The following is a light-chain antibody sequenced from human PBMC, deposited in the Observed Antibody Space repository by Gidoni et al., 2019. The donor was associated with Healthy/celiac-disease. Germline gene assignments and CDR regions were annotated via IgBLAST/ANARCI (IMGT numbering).Light chain of an antibody. V-gene: IGKV2-28*01. CDR3: MQALQAPLT. CDR2: LGS. Sequence: DLVMIQSPPSLPVTPGEPAPTSCKSSQSLLHSNGYNYLDWYLQKPGQSPQLLIYLGSNRASGVPDKFSGSGSGTDFTLRISRVEAEDVGVYYCMQALQAPLTFGGGTKVEIK. CDR1: QSLLHSNGYNY. J-gene: IGKJ4*01.